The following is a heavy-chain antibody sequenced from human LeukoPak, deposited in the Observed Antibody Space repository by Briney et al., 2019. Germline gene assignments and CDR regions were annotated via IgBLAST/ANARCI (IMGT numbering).Heavy chain of an antibody. Sequence: GGSLRLSCAASGFTFSSYWMHWVRQAPGKGLVWVSRINSDGSSTSYADSVKGRFTISRDNAKNTLYLQMNSLRAEDTAVYYCARVQGPFWSGYYTILDYWGQGTLVTVSS. CDR2: INSDGSST. CDR1: GFTFSSYW. D-gene: IGHD3-3*01. V-gene: IGHV3-74*01. J-gene: IGHJ4*02. CDR3: ARVQGPFWSGYYTILDY.